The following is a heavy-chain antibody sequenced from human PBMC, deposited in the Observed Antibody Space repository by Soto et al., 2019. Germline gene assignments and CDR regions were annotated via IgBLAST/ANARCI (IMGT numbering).Heavy chain of an antibody. J-gene: IGHJ6*02. CDR3: ARLERLLPYYYYGMDV. Sequence: GASVKVSCKASGYTFTSYAMHWVRQAPGQRLEWMGWINAGNGNTKYSQKFQGRVTITRDTSASTAYMELSSLRSEDTAVYYCARLERLLPYYYYGMDVWGQGTTVTVSS. CDR2: INAGNGNT. V-gene: IGHV1-3*01. CDR1: GYTFTSYA. D-gene: IGHD1-1*01.